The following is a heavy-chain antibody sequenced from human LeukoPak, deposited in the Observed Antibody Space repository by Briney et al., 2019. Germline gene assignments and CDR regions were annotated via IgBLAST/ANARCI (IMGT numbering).Heavy chain of an antibody. CDR2: ISYSGST. CDR1: GDSISSYY. Sequence: SETLSLTCTVSGDSISSYYWSWIRQPPGKGLEWIGYISYSGSTKYNPSLKSRVTISVDTSKKQFSLKLSSVTAADTAVYYCAREVFIAAAPRWFDPWGQGTLVTVSS. J-gene: IGHJ5*02. D-gene: IGHD6-13*01. CDR3: AREVFIAAAPRWFDP. V-gene: IGHV4-59*12.